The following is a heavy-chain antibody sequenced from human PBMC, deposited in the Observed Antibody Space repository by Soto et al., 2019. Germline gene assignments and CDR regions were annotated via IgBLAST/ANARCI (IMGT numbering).Heavy chain of an antibody. CDR3: ARDRNWKYGGPSFDL. Sequence: QLQLQESGSGLVKPAQTLSLTCAVSGGSISSGGYSWIWIRQPPGKGLVRIAYISHSVSTYYIPSIKVLVTISVDRSKNLFALKLSSVSAAATAVYFCARDRNWKYGGPSFDLWGRGSLVTVSS. D-gene: IGHD1-7*01. V-gene: IGHV4-30-2*01. J-gene: IGHJ2*01. CDR1: GGSISSGGYS. CDR2: ISHSVST.